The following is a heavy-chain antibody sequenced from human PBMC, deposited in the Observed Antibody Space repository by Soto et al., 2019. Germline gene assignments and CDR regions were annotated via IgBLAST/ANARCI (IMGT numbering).Heavy chain of an antibody. J-gene: IGHJ4*02. CDR1: GFTFSSYW. D-gene: IGHD6-19*01. CDR2: IKQDGSEK. Sequence: GGSLRLSCAASGFTFSSYWMNWVRQAPGKGLEWVANIKQDGSEKYYVDSVKGRFTISRDNAKNSLYLQMNSLRAEDTAVYYCARDGGSGWYEGPGFDYWGQGTLVTVSS. CDR3: ARDGGSGWYEGPGFDY. V-gene: IGHV3-7*05.